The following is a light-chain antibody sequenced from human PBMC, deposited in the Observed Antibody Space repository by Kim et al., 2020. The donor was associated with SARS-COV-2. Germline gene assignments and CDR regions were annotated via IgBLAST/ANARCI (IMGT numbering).Light chain of an antibody. J-gene: IGKJ1*01. CDR2: SAS. Sequence: DIQMTQSPSSLSAFVGDRVTITCRASQSISSYMNWYQQKPGKAPKLLIHSASSLQSGVSSRFSGSGSGTDFTLTISSLQPEDFATYYCQQTYNTPRTFGQGTKVDIK. CDR1: QSISSY. CDR3: QQTYNTPRT. V-gene: IGKV1-39*01.